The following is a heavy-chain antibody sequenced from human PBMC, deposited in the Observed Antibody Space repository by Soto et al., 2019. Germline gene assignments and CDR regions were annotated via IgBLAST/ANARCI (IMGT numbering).Heavy chain of an antibody. V-gene: IGHV4-59*01. CDR3: AREGDSGYDLDY. CDR2: IYYSGST. J-gene: IGHJ4*02. CDR1: GGSISSYY. Sequence: SETLSLTCTVSGGSISSYYWSWIWQPPGKGLEWIGYIYYSGSTNYNPSLKSRVTISVDTSKNQSSLKLSSVTAADTAVYYCAREGDSGYDLDYWGQGTLVTVSS. D-gene: IGHD5-12*01.